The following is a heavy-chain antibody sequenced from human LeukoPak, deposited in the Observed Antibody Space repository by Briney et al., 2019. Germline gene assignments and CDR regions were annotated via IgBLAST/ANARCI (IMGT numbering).Heavy chain of an antibody. J-gene: IGHJ4*02. D-gene: IGHD6-13*01. CDR3: ARGRIAAAGRGITFDY. V-gene: IGHV3-33*08. Sequence: GGSLRLSCVASGFTFSSYGMHWVRQAPGKGLEWVAVIWYDGSNKYYADSVKGRFTISRDNSKNTLYLQMNSLRAEDTAVYYCARGRIAAAGRGITFDYWGQGTLVTVSS. CDR2: IWYDGSNK. CDR1: GFTFSSYG.